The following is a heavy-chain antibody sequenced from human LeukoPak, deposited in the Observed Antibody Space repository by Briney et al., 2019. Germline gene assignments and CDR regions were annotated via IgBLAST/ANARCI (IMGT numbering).Heavy chain of an antibody. D-gene: IGHD3-22*01. CDR3: ARQEYYYDSSGYFYQ. Sequence: SETLSLTCTVSGDSISSRSYYWGWIRQPPGKGLEWIGSVSYSGSTYYNPSLKSRVTISVDTSKNQFSLKLSSVTAADTAVYYCARQEYYYDSSGYFYQWGQGTLVTVSA. CDR2: VSYSGST. J-gene: IGHJ4*02. CDR1: GDSISSRSYY. V-gene: IGHV4-39*01.